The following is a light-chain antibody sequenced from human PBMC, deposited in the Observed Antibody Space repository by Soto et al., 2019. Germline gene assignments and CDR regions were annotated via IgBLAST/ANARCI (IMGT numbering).Light chain of an antibody. V-gene: IGKV3-20*01. J-gene: IGKJ1*01. CDR3: HQHGGSPET. CDR2: GAS. Sequence: IVLTQSPGTLSLSPGERATLSCRAGRSVNNNYLAWYQQKPGQAPRLLIFGASSRATGIPDRFIGSGSGTEFILTISRLEPDDFAIYHCHQHGGSPETFGQGTKVDIK. CDR1: RSVNNNY.